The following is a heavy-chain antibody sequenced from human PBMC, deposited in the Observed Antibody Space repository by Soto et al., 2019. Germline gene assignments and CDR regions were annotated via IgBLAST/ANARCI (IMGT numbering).Heavy chain of an antibody. Sequence: QVQLQESGPGLVKPSETLSLTCTVSGGSISSYYWSWIRQPPGKGLEWLGYIYYSGSTNYNPSLNSRVTISVDTSKNQFSLKLSSVTAADTAVYYCAREGTTVDSYYYYGMDVWGQGTTVTVSS. D-gene: IGHD1-1*01. V-gene: IGHV4-59*01. CDR3: AREGTTVDSYYYYGMDV. CDR1: GGSISSYY. CDR2: IYYSGST. J-gene: IGHJ6*02.